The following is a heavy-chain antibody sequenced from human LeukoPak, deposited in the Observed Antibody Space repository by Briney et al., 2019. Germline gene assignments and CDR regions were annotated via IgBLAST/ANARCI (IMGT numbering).Heavy chain of an antibody. CDR1: GYSISSGYY. J-gene: IGHJ4*02. Sequence: SETLSLTCAVSGYSISSGYYWGWIRQPPGKGLEWIGSIYHSGSTYYNPSLKSRVTISVDTSKNQFSLKLSSVTAADTAAYYCARVSGDSSGLLDYWGQGTLVTVSS. CDR3: ARVSGDSSGLLDY. D-gene: IGHD6-19*01. V-gene: IGHV4-38-2*01. CDR2: IYHSGST.